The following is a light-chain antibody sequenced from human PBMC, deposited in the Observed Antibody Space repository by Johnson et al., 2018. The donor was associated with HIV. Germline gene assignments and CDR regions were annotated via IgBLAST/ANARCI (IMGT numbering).Light chain of an antibody. CDR3: GTWDSRLSAGV. J-gene: IGLJ1*01. Sequence: QSVLTQPPSVSAAPGQKVTISCSGSSSNIGNNYVSWYQQLPGTAPKLLIYENNKRPSGIPDRFSGSKSGTSATLGITGLQTGDEADYYCGTWDSRLSAGVCGTGTKVTVL. CDR1: SSNIGNNY. V-gene: IGLV1-51*02. CDR2: ENN.